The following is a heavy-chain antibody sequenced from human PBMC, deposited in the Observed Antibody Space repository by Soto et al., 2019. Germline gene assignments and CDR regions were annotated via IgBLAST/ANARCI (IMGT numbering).Heavy chain of an antibody. J-gene: IGHJ6*02. Sequence: GESLKISCKGSGYSFTSYWISWVRQMPGKGLEWMGRIDPSDSYTNYSPSFQGHVTISADKSISTAYLQWSSLKASDTAMYYCARLGDGQCLDYYSYGMDVWGQGTKVTVSS. CDR1: GYSFTSYW. CDR2: IDPSDSYT. V-gene: IGHV5-10-1*01. CDR3: ARLGDGQCLDYYSYGMDV. D-gene: IGHD6-19*01.